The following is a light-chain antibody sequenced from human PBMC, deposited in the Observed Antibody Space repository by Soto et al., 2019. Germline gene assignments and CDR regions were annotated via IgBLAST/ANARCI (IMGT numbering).Light chain of an antibody. Sequence: IVLTQSPGTLSLSPGERVSLSCRASQSIAWNTLAWFQQKPGQAPRLLIYQTSARAAGIPDRFSGSGSGTDFTLAISRLEPEDFAVFYCHHYGRTPYIFGQGTKLELK. V-gene: IGKV3-20*01. CDR2: QTS. CDR1: QSIAWNT. CDR3: HHYGRTPYI. J-gene: IGKJ2*01.